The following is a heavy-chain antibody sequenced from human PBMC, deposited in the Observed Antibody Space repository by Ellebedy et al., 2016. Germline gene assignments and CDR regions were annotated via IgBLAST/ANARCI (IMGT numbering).Heavy chain of an antibody. CDR3: ARTPNFSYKSGGFSNWFDT. Sequence: SETLSLTXTVSGDSLTSDNWWTWIRQPPGEGLEWIGETHHRGGTKYKPSLKGRVTISLDTSKNQFSLNLYFINAADTAVYFCARTPNFSYKSGGFSNWFDTWGQGILVTVSS. CDR2: THHRGGT. CDR1: GDSLTSDNW. D-gene: IGHD2-15*01. J-gene: IGHJ5*02. V-gene: IGHV4-4*02.